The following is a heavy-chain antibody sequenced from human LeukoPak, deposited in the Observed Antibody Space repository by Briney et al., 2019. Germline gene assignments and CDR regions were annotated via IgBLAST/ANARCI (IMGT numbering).Heavy chain of an antibody. CDR2: MYYSGSI. J-gene: IGHJ3*02. D-gene: IGHD3-9*01. V-gene: IGHV4-59*12. CDR1: GGSIAGFY. CDR3: ARAGYDVLTGYCGAFDI. Sequence: PSETLSLTCTVSGGSIAGFYWSWFRQSPGKGLEWIAYMYYSGSIYYNPSLKSRVSLSVDTSKNQFSLELSSVTAADTALYYCARAGYDVLTGYCGAFDIWGQGTMVIISS.